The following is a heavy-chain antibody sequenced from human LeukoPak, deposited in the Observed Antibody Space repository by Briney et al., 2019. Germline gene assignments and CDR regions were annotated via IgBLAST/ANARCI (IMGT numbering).Heavy chain of an antibody. CDR1: GYTFTSYD. D-gene: IGHD5-18*01. J-gene: IGHJ3*02. V-gene: IGHV1-8*03. Sequence: ASVKVSCKASGYTFTSYDINWVRQATGQGLEWMGWMNPNSGNTGYAQKFQGRVTITRNTSISTAYMELSSLRAEDTAVYYCARLRGYSYGSDAFDIWGQGTMVTVSS. CDR3: ARLRGYSYGSDAFDI. CDR2: MNPNSGNT.